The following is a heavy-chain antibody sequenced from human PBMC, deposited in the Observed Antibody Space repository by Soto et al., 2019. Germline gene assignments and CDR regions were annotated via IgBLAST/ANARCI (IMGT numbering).Heavy chain of an antibody. CDR2: IYDSGNS. J-gene: IGHJ5*02. Sequence: LSLTCTVSGGSIGTYYWNWIRQPRGKGLEWIGYIYDSGNSNYNPSLKSRVIISVDTSKNQFSLRLNAGTAADTAVYYCARDRGYPLCAEFAPWGPXTPXPXXS. CDR1: GGSIGTYY. CDR3: ARDRGYPLCAEFAP. D-gene: IGHD3-10*01. V-gene: IGHV4-59*01.